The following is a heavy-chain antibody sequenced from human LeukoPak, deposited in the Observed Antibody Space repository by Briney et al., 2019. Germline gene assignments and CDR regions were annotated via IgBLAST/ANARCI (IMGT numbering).Heavy chain of an antibody. CDR1: GGSISSYY. V-gene: IGHV4-59*08. CDR3: ARAQRDYGDYPHDA. D-gene: IGHD4-17*01. Sequence: SETLSLTCTVSGGSISSYYWSWIRQPPGKGLEWIGYIYYSGSTNYNPSLKSRVTISVDTSKNQFSLKLNSVTAADTAVYYCARAQRDYGDYPHDAWGQGTLVTVSS. CDR2: IYYSGST. J-gene: IGHJ5*02.